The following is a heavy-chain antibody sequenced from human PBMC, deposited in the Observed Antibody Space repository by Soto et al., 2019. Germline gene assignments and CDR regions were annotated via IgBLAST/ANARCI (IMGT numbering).Heavy chain of an antibody. CDR1: GGTFSSYA. CDR3: AREGMWELPHTPFDY. J-gene: IGHJ4*02. V-gene: IGHV1-69*01. D-gene: IGHD1-26*01. Sequence: QVQLVQSGAEVKKPGSSVKVSCKASGGTFSSYAISWVRQAPGQGLEWMGGIIPIFGTANYAQKFQGRVMITADESTSTAYMELSSLRSEDTAVYYCAREGMWELPHTPFDYWGQGTLVTVSS. CDR2: IIPIFGTA.